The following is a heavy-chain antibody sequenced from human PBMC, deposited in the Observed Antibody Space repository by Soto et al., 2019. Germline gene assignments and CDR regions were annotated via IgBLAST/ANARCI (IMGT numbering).Heavy chain of an antibody. V-gene: IGHV1-8*01. Sequence: QVQLVQSGAEVKKPGASVKVSCKASVYTFTSYDINWVRQATGQGLEWKGWMNPNSGNTGYGQKFQGRVTMTRNTYISTAYMELSSLRSEDTAVYYCAREIVRHGMDVWGQVTTFTASS. CDR1: VYTFTSYD. CDR2: MNPNSGNT. D-gene: IGHD2-21*01. J-gene: IGHJ6*02. CDR3: AREIVRHGMDV.